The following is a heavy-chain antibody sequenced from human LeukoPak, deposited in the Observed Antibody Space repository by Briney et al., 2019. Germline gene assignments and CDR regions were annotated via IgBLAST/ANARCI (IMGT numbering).Heavy chain of an antibody. CDR1: GFTFSNAW. CDR2: IKQDGSAK. V-gene: IGHV3-7*01. Sequence: PGGSLRLSCAASGFTFSNAWVSCVRQAPGKGLEWVANIKQDGSAKYYVESVKGRFTISRDNAKNSLYLQMNSLRAEDTAVYYCARMSPYFDLWGRGTLVTVSS. CDR3: ARMSPYFDL. J-gene: IGHJ2*01.